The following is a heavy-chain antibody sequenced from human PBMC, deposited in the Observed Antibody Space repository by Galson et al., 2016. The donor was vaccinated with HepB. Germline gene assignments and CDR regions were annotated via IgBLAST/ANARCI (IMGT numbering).Heavy chain of an antibody. V-gene: IGHV4-34*01. Sequence: ETLSLTCGVHGGSFSGYYWDWIRQXPGKGLEWIGGINPIGSSTFNPSLRSRVTISADTSKNQFSLRLSSVTAADTAVYYCAREYDFGGNYWYLDLWGRGTPVTVSS. CDR3: AREYDFGGNYWYLDL. CDR2: INPIGSS. CDR1: GGSFSGYY. J-gene: IGHJ2*01. D-gene: IGHD4-23*01.